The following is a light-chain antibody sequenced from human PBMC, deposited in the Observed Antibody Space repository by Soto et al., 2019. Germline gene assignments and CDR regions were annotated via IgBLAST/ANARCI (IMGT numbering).Light chain of an antibody. CDR3: CSYAGSSTWV. Sequence: QSALTQPASVSGSPGQSITISCTGTRSDVGSYNHVSWYQQHPGKAHKLMNYDDNKRPSGVSNHFSGTKSGNTASLTIAGLQVEDEADYYCCSYAGSSTWVFGGGTKLTVL. J-gene: IGLJ3*02. V-gene: IGLV2-23*01. CDR2: DDN. CDR1: RSDVGSYNH.